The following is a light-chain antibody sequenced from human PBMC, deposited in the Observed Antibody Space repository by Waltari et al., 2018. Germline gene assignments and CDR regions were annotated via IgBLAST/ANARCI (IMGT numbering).Light chain of an antibody. J-gene: IGKJ4*01. Sequence: DIQMTQSHSSLSASIGDRVTFTCRASQSISSWLAWSQQKPGKAPKLLISKASTLESGVPSRFSGSGSGTEFTLTISSLQPDDFATYYCQQYTSFSLTFGGGTTVEIK. V-gene: IGKV1-5*03. CDR3: QQYTSFSLT. CDR2: KAS. CDR1: QSISSW.